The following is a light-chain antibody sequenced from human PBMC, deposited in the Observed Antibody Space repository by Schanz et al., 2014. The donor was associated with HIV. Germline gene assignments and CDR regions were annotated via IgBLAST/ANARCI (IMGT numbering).Light chain of an antibody. CDR2: DTS. CDR1: QSVSNY. J-gene: IGKJ1*01. Sequence: EIVLTQSPATLSLSPGERATLSCRASQSVSNYLSWYQHKPGQAPRLLIYDTSNRATGIPVRFSGSGSGTDFILTISSLEPEDFAVYYCQQYGSSPWTFGQGTKVESK. V-gene: IGKV3-11*01. CDR3: QQYGSSPWT.